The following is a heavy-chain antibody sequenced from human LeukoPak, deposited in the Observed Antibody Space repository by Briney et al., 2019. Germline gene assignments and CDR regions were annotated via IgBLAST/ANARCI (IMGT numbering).Heavy chain of an antibody. CDR2: ISYGGTNE. CDR3: SRDSGPGYSRCWYLNFDY. D-gene: IGHD6-13*01. V-gene: IGHV3-30*04. CDR1: GFTFSSYA. J-gene: IGHJ4*02. Sequence: PGGSLRLSCAASGFTFSSYAMHWVRQAPGKGLEWVAAISYGGTNEYYTDSVKGRFTISRDNSKNTVHLQMNSLRPEDTAVYYCSRDSGPGYSRCWYLNFDYWGQGTLVTVSS.